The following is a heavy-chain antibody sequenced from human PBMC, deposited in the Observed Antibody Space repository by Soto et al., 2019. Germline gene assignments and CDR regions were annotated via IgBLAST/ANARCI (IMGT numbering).Heavy chain of an antibody. CDR3: ARASVVEMATSDFDY. D-gene: IGHD5-12*01. CDR2: IYYSGST. Sequence: SETLSLTCTVSGGSVSSGSYYWSWIRQPPGKGLEWIGYIYYSGSTNYNPSLKSRVTISVDTSKNQFSLKLSSVTAADTAVYYCARASVVEMATSDFDYWGQGTLVTVSS. J-gene: IGHJ4*02. V-gene: IGHV4-61*01. CDR1: GGSVSSGSYY.